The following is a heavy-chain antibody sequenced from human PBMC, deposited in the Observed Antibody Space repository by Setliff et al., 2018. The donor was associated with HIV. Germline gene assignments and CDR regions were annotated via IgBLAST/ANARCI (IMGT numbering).Heavy chain of an antibody. CDR2: ITSYNGNT. J-gene: IGHJ2*01. CDR3: ARDHHSGRGSNFPWYSDL. V-gene: IGHV1-18*01. CDR1: GYTFSNYG. D-gene: IGHD1-26*01. Sequence: ASVKVSCKASGYTFSNYGITWVRQAPGQGLEWMGWITSYNGNTNYAKKFKGRVTMTTDTSTSIAYMELKSLRYEDTAVYYCARDHHSGRGSNFPWYSDLWGRGTLVTVSS.